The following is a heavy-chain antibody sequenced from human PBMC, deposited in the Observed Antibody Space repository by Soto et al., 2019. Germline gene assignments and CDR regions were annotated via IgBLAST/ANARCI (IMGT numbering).Heavy chain of an antibody. Sequence: QVQLQESGPGLVKPSQTLSLTCTVSGGSISSGGYYWSWIRQHPGNGLEWIGYIYYSGSTYYNPSLKSRVSISVETSKNQLSLKLSSVTAADTAVYYCARDSDSSGYYYALLYWGQGTLVTVSS. CDR3: ARDSDSSGYYYALLY. J-gene: IGHJ4*02. CDR2: IYYSGST. V-gene: IGHV4-31*03. D-gene: IGHD3-22*01. CDR1: GGSISSGGYY.